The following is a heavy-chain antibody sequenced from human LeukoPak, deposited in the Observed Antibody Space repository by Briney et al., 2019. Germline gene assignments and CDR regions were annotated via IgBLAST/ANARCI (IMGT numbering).Heavy chain of an antibody. Sequence: ASVKVSCKASGGTFSSYAISWVRQAPGQGLEWMGGIIPIFGTANYAQKFQGRVTITADESTSTAYMELSSLRSEDTAVYYCARDSSGMEGLSDWVYFDYWGQGTLVTVSS. V-gene: IGHV1-69*13. CDR2: IIPIFGTA. CDR3: ARDSSGMEGLSDWVYFDY. D-gene: IGHD3-22*01. J-gene: IGHJ4*02. CDR1: GGTFSSYA.